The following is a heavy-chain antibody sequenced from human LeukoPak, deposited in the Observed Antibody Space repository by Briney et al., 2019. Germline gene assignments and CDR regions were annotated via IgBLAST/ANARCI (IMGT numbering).Heavy chain of an antibody. J-gene: IGHJ3*02. V-gene: IGHV3-23*01. Sequence: EGSLRLSCAASGLTFSSYAMSWVRQAPGKGLEWVSAISGSGGSTYYADSVKGRFTISRDNSKNTLYLQMNSLRAEDTAVYYCAKGPSTPILTGYPNDAFDIWGQGTMVTVSS. CDR3: AKGPSTPILTGYPNDAFDI. CDR1: GLTFSSYA. D-gene: IGHD3-9*01. CDR2: ISGSGGST.